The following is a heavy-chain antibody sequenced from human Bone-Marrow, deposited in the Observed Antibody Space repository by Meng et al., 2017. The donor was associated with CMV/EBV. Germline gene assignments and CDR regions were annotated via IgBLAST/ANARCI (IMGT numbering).Heavy chain of an antibody. CDR2: VNPSGGTT. V-gene: IGHV1-46*01. Sequence: ASVKVSCKASGYTFTSYYMHWVRQAPGQGLEWMGIVNPSGGTTSYAQKFQGRVTMTRDTSTSTVYMELSSLRSEDTAVYYCAREANIATYSLRFMGYWGQGTLVTVSS. CDR3: AREANIATYSLRFMGY. CDR1: GYTFTSYY. D-gene: IGHD4-11*01. J-gene: IGHJ4*02.